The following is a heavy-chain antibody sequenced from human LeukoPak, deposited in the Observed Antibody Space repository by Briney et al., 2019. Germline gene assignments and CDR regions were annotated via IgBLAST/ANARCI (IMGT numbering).Heavy chain of an antibody. CDR3: ARSFLSIAAAATDY. D-gene: IGHD6-13*01. J-gene: IGHJ4*02. Sequence: PGGSLRLSCAASGFTFSSYSMNWVRQAPGKGLEWVSSISSSSSYIYYADSVKGRFTISRDNAKNSLHLQMNSLRAEDTAVYYCARSFLSIAAAATDYWGQGTLVTVSS. CDR2: ISSSSSYI. V-gene: IGHV3-21*01. CDR1: GFTFSSYS.